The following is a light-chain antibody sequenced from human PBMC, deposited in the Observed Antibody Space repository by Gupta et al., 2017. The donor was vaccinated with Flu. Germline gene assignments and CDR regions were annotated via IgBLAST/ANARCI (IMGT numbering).Light chain of an antibody. V-gene: IGLV2-18*02. J-gene: IGLJ3*02. CDR2: EVN. Sequence: QSALTQPASVSASPGQSITISCTGSSSDFGSYNRVSWYQQPPGTAPKLMISEVNKRPSGVPDRFSGSKAGNTASLTISGLQAEDEADYYCSSFTSSNNWVFGGGTKVTVL. CDR3: SSFTSSNNWV. CDR1: SSDFGSYNR.